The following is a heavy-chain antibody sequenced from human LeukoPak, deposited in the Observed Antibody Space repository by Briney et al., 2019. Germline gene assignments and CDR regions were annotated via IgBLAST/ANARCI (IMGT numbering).Heavy chain of an antibody. CDR2: ISSSGSTI. J-gene: IGHJ3*02. V-gene: IGHV3-11*04. D-gene: IGHD3-22*01. Sequence: GGSLRLSXAASGFTFSDYYMSWIRQAPGKGLEWVSYISSSGSTIYYADSVKGRFTISRDNAKNSLYLQMNSLRAEDTAVYYCATLKRITMIVPDAFDIWGQGTMVTVSS. CDR1: GFTFSDYY. CDR3: ATLKRITMIVPDAFDI.